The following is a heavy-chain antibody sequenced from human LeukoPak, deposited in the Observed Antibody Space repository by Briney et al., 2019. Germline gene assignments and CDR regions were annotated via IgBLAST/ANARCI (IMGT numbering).Heavy chain of an antibody. Sequence: GASVKVSCKASGYTFTGYYMHWVRQAPGQGLEGMGWINPNSGGTNYAQKFQGRVTMTRDTSISTAYMELSRLRSDDTAVYYCARVRYYYDSSGLGYWGQGTQVTVSS. D-gene: IGHD3-22*01. CDR2: INPNSGGT. CDR3: ARVRYYYDSSGLGY. J-gene: IGHJ4*02. CDR1: GYTFTGYY. V-gene: IGHV1-2*02.